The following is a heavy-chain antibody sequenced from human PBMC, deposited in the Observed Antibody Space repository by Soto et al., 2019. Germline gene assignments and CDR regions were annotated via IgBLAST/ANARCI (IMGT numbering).Heavy chain of an antibody. CDR2: IKQDGSEK. CDR1: GGSISSGGYS. J-gene: IGHJ4*02. Sequence: PSETLSLTCAVSGGSISSGGYSWSWVRQAPGKGLEWVANIKQDGSEKYYVDSVKGRFTISRDNAKNSLYLQMNSLRAEDTAVYYCARGYYYDSSGYSPQGYWGQGTLVTVSS. D-gene: IGHD3-22*01. CDR3: ARGYYYDSSGYSPQGY. V-gene: IGHV3-7*04.